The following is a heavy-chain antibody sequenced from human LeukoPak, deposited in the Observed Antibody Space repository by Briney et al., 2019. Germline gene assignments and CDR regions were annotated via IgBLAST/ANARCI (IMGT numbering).Heavy chain of an antibody. CDR3: ARGDGNDFWSGYPFFDY. V-gene: IGHV4-39*07. J-gene: IGHJ4*02. CDR1: GGSISSSSYY. D-gene: IGHD3-3*01. CDR2: IYHSGST. Sequence: SSETLSLTCTVSGGSISSSSYYWGWIRQPPGKGLEWIGYIYHSGSTYYNPSLKSRVTISVDRSKNQFSLKLSSVTAADTAVYYCARGDGNDFWSGYPFFDYWGQGTLVTVSS.